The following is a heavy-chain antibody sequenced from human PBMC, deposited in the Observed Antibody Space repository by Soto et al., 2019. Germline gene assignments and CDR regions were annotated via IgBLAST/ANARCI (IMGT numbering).Heavy chain of an antibody. CDR2: ISAYNGNT. J-gene: IGHJ5*02. Sequence: ASVKVSCTASGYTFTSYGISWVRQAPGQGLEWMGWISAYNGNTNYAQKLQGRVTMTTDTSTSTAYLQWSSLKASDSAIYYCARRLVVAEWFDPWGQGTLVTVSS. V-gene: IGHV1-18*01. CDR1: GYTFTSYG. CDR3: ARRLVVAEWFDP. D-gene: IGHD6-19*01.